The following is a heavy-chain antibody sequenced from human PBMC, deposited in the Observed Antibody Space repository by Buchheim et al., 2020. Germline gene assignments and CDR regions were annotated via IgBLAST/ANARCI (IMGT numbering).Heavy chain of an antibody. J-gene: IGHJ4*02. CDR1: GFTFSTYG. CDR2: INGGGVRT. V-gene: IGHV3-23*04. D-gene: IGHD3-3*01. Sequence: DVQLVESGGGLVQPGGSLRLSCAASGFTFSTYGMSWVRQAPGKGLEWVASINGGGVRTYYADSVKGRFTISRDNSNNTLYVQMNNLRAEDTAAYYCARDDDYDFWSGYRDFDYWGQGTL. CDR3: ARDDDYDFWSGYRDFDY.